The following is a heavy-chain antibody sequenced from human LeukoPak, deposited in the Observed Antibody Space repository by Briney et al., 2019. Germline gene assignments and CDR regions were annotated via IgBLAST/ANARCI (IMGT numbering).Heavy chain of an antibody. CDR2: ISSSSSYI. V-gene: IGHV3-21*01. J-gene: IGHJ6*02. CDR1: GFTFSSYS. Sequence: GGSLRLSCAASGFTFSSYSMNWVRQAPGKGLEWVSSISSSSSYIYYADSVKGRFTISRDNSKNTLYLQMNSLRAEDTAVYYCARTLEDSRSAMDVWGQGTTVTVSS. D-gene: IGHD6-13*01. CDR3: ARTLEDSRSAMDV.